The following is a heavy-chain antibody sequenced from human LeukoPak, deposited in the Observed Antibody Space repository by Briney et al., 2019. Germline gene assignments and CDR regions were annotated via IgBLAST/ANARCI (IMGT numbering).Heavy chain of an antibody. J-gene: IGHJ6*04. V-gene: IGHV1-46*01. CDR3: AREAAGTGGLDV. CDR2: LNPSGDTT. Sequence: TSVKVSCKASGYIFTTYNMYWVRQAPGQGLEWMGILNPSGDTTSYAQKFQGRVTMTRDTSTSTVYMELSSLRSEDTAVYYCAREAAGTGGLDVWGKGTTVTVSS. CDR1: GYIFTTYN. D-gene: IGHD6-13*01.